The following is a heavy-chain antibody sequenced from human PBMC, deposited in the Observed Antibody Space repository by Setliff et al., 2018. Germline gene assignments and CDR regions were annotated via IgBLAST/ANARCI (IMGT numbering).Heavy chain of an antibody. D-gene: IGHD3-22*01. CDR3: AKDIHYYASSGYYCFDF. V-gene: IGHV3-30*02. CDR2: IRHDGTNE. J-gene: IGHJ4*02. CDR1: GFTSNMYG. Sequence: GGSLRLSCAASGFTSNMYGVHWVRQAPGKGLEWVAYIRHDGTNENYADSVKGRFTVSRDNSRNTLFLQMNSLRTEDTAVYYCAKDIHYYASSGYYCFDFWGQGTLVTVSS.